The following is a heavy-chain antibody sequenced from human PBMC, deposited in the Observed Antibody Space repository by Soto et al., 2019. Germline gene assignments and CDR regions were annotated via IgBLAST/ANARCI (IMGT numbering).Heavy chain of an antibody. CDR1: GFTFSSYA. CDR2: ISYDGSNK. Sequence: QVQLVESGGGVVQHGRSLSLSCAASGFTFSSYAMHWVRQAPGKGLEWVAVISYDGSNKYYADSVKGRFTISRDNSKNTLYVEMNSLRAEDTAVYHCARVGSSNWYYFDYWGQGTLVTVSS. D-gene: IGHD6-13*01. J-gene: IGHJ4*02. CDR3: ARVGSSNWYYFDY. V-gene: IGHV3-30-3*01.